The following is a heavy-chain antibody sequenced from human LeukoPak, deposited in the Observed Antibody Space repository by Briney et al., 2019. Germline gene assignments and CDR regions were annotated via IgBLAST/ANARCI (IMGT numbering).Heavy chain of an antibody. CDR1: GVSINDYY. V-gene: IGHV4-34*01. CDR3: ARIRCGHSGSVCYNH. Sequence: SETLSLTCGVFGVSINDYYWSWVRQSPGKGLEWIGEISHTEGTRYNPSLESRVTMSVGTSENQLSLKLIFVTAADTSVYYCARIRCGHSGSVCYNHWGLGTLVTVSS. J-gene: IGHJ4*02. CDR2: ISHTEGT. D-gene: IGHD3-9*01.